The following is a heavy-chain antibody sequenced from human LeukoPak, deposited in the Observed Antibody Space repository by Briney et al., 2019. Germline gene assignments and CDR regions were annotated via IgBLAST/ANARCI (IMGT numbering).Heavy chain of an antibody. CDR1: GFTFGSYT. J-gene: IGHJ4*01. CDR3: ARDRGAYCGGDCYSGFDY. D-gene: IGHD2-21*02. Sequence: GGSLRLSCAASGFTFGSYTMNWVRQAPGKGLEWVSSIAGSSGYISYADSVKGRFTISRDNAKKSLYPQMTSLTAEDTAVYYCARDRGAYCGGDCYSGFDYWGRGTLVTVSS. V-gene: IGHV3-21*01. CDR2: IAGSSGYI.